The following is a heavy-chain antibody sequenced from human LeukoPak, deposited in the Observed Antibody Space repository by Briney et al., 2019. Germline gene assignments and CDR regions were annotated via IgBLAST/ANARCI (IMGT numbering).Heavy chain of an antibody. CDR3: ARDRGYTQDY. Sequence: GGSLRLSCAASGFTFSSYWMHWVRQAPGKGLVWVSHIKSDGSSASYADSVKGRFTISRDNAKNTLYLQMNSLRAEDTAVYYCARDRGYTQDYWGQGTLVAVSS. J-gene: IGHJ4*02. CDR2: IKSDGSSA. CDR1: GFTFSSYW. V-gene: IGHV3-74*01. D-gene: IGHD5-12*01.